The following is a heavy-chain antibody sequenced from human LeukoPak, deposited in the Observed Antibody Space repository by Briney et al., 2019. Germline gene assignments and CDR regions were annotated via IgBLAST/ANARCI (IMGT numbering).Heavy chain of an antibody. Sequence: GGSLRLSCAASGFTFSRNGMYWVRQAPGKGREWVSYISSSGSTIYYADSVKGRFTISRGNAKNSLYLQMNSLRAEDTAVYYCASFYSSGWYRDPFDYWGQGTLVTVSS. V-gene: IGHV3-48*03. CDR3: ASFYSSGWYRDPFDY. D-gene: IGHD6-19*01. J-gene: IGHJ4*02. CDR1: GFTFSRNG. CDR2: ISSSGSTI.